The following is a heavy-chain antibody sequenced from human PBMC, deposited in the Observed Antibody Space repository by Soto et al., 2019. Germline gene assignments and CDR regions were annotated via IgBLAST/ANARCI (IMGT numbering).Heavy chain of an antibody. J-gene: IGHJ6*03. CDR3: AGTKTPAKPGYSSGYHPNSWYYYMDI. V-gene: IGHV3-7*01. CDR1: GFTFSSYW. D-gene: IGHD5-18*01. Sequence: EVQLVESGGGLVQPGGSLRLSCAASGFTFSSYWMSWDRQAPGKGLEWVANIKQDGSENYYVASVKVRFTISRDNAKNPLYRQMKRLRAAGTAVYYCAGTKTPAKPGYSSGYHPNSWYYYMDIWGKGPRVTVSS. CDR2: IKQDGSEN.